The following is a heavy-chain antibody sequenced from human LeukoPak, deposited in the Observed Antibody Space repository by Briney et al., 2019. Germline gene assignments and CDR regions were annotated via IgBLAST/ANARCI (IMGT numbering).Heavy chain of an antibody. V-gene: IGHV3-64D*06. CDR1: GFTFNTYA. CDR2: ISSNGGST. Sequence: GGSLRLSCAASGFTFNTYAMSWVRQAPGKGLEYVSAISSNGGSTYYADSVKGRFTISRDNSKNTLYLQMSSLRAEDTAVYYCVKLVGAPIGYWGQGTLVTVSS. D-gene: IGHD2-15*01. CDR3: VKLVGAPIGY. J-gene: IGHJ4*02.